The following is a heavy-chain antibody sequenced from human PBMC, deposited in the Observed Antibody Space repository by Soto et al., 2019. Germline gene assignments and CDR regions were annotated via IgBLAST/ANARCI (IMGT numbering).Heavy chain of an antibody. CDR2: ISSSSSYI. J-gene: IGHJ5*02. CDR3: ASSLSMELELRAYWFDP. Sequence: LRLSCAASGFTFSSYSMNWVRQAPGKGLEWVSSISSSSSYIYYADSVKGRFTISRDNTKNSLYLQMNSLRAEDTAVYYCASSLSMELELRAYWFDPWGQGTLVTVSS. D-gene: IGHD1-26*01. V-gene: IGHV3-21*01. CDR1: GFTFSSYS.